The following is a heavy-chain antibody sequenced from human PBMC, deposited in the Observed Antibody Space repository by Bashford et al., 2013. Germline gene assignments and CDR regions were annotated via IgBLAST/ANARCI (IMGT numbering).Heavy chain of an antibody. J-gene: IGHJ4*02. Sequence: SETLSLTCAVYGESFRGWYWSWIRQSPGRGLEWIGEISHPGSTKYNPSLESRVTISVDTSKNQFSLRLTSVTAADTAVYYCARGHYTRIIFVVSPSGYFDYWGQGSLVTVSS. CDR2: ISHPGST. V-gene: IGHV4-34*01. D-gene: IGHD2-15*01. CDR3: ARGHYTRIIFVVSPSGYFDY. CDR1: GESFRGWY.